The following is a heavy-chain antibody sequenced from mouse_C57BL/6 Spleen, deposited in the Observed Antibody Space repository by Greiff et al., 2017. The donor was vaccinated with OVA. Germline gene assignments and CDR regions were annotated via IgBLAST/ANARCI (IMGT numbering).Heavy chain of an antibody. Sequence: VKLQESGAELARPGASVKMSCKASGYTFTSYTMHWVKQRPGQGLEWIGYINPSSGYTKYNQKFKDKATLTADKSSSTAYMQLSSLTSEDSAVYYCARGLTGTGFAYWGQGTLVTVSA. CDR3: ARGLTGTGFAY. CDR1: GYTFTSYT. D-gene: IGHD4-1*01. CDR2: INPSSGYT. J-gene: IGHJ3*01. V-gene: IGHV1-4*01.